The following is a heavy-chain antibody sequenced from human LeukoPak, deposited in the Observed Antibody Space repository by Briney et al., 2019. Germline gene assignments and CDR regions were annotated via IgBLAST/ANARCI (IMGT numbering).Heavy chain of an antibody. CDR1: GFTFSKYW. D-gene: IGHD6-19*01. CDR3: ATRQWLAPPPDS. V-gene: IGHV3-74*01. CDR2: INTEGTVT. Sequence: GGSLRLSCAASGFTFSKYWMLWVRQAPGKGLESVSRINTEGTVTTYADSVKGRFTVSRDNADNTMFLQMNSVRDEDTAVYYCATRQWLAPPPDSWGQGTPVTVSS. J-gene: IGHJ4*02.